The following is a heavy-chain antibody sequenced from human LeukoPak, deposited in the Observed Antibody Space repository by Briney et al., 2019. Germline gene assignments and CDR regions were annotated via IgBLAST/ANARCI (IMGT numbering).Heavy chain of an antibody. D-gene: IGHD1-26*01. Sequence: SETLSLTCTVSGGSISSNNYYWGWIRRPPGKGLEWIGTIYHSGSTNYNPSLKSRVTISVDKSKNQFSLKLSSVTAADTAVYYCARGGGGGSYSGDFDYWGQGTLVTVSS. CDR1: GGSISSNNYY. CDR3: ARGGGGGSYSGDFDY. CDR2: IYHSGST. V-gene: IGHV4-39*07. J-gene: IGHJ4*02.